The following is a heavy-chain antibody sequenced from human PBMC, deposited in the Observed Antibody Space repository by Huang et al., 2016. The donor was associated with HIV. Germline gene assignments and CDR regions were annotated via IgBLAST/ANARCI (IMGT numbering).Heavy chain of an antibody. Sequence: QVQLVQSGAEVKTPGSSVKVSCKASGGTFSKYAISWVRQAPGQGLEWMGGIIPMLGTPNYARKFQGRVTITADDSTSTTYVEVSRLRSEDTALYYCARGQLGSYGDYDVLYWGQGTLVTVSS. J-gene: IGHJ4*02. D-gene: IGHD4-17*01. CDR1: GGTFSKYA. CDR3: ARGQLGSYGDYDVLY. CDR2: IIPMLGTP. V-gene: IGHV1-69*13.